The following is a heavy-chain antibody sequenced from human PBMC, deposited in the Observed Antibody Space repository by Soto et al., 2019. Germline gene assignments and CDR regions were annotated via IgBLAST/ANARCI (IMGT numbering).Heavy chain of an antibody. Sequence: SQTLSLTCAISGDSVSSKSAAWSWIRQSPSRGLEWLGRTYYKSKWYNDYVVSVKSRITIDADTSKNQFSLQLNSVTPEDTAVYYCARESLRSWYYCYGMDVWGQGTTVTVSS. CDR2: TYYKSKWYN. CDR1: GDSVSSKSAA. V-gene: IGHV6-1*01. CDR3: ARESLRSWYYCYGMDV. J-gene: IGHJ6*02.